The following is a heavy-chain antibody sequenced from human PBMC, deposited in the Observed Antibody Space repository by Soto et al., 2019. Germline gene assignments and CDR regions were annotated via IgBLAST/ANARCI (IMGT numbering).Heavy chain of an antibody. J-gene: IGHJ2*01. CDR3: ARVGPPSPSVIWFFDL. V-gene: IGHV1-69*13. D-gene: IGHD2-21*01. CDR2: IIPMLAAP. CDR1: GGSFRTYA. Sequence: SVKVSCKASGGSFRTYAINWVRQAPGQGLEWMGGIIPMLAAPTYAQKFQGRLMITADESTTTVYMELSSLTSEDTAVYYCARVGPPSPSVIWFFDLWGRGTLVTVSS.